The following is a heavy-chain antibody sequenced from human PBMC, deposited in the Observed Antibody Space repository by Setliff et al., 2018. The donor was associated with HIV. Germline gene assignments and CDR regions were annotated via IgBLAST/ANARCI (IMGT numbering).Heavy chain of an antibody. Sequence: RASVKVSCKAPGNSFNGDFLNWVRQAPGQGLEWMGNIKLSSGDTKFAQKFLGRVTMTRDTSTNTAFMELRRLNSDDTATYFCVTSPGSFTSVDETEAGDYWGQGTLVTVSS. CDR3: VTSPGSFTSVDETEAGDY. CDR1: GNSFNGDF. J-gene: IGHJ4*02. CDR2: IKLSSGDT. D-gene: IGHD6-25*01. V-gene: IGHV1-2*02.